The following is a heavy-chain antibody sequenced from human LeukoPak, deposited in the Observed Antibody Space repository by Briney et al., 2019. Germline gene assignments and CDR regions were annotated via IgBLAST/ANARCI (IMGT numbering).Heavy chain of an antibody. Sequence: PGGSLRLSCAASGFTVSSNYMSWVRQAPGKGLEWVSVIYSGGSTYYADSVKGRFTISRDNSKNTLYLQMNSLRAEDTAVYYCARRGSRTLFDYWGQGTLVTVSS. CDR2: IYSGGST. CDR1: GFTVSSNY. D-gene: IGHD2-15*01. V-gene: IGHV3-66*04. J-gene: IGHJ4*02. CDR3: ARRGSRTLFDY.